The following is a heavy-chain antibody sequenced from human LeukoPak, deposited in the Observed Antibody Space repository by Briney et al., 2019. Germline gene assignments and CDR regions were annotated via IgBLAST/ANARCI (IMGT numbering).Heavy chain of an antibody. CDR2: IYPGGSET. Sequence: GESLKISCKGLGYSFGSYWNAWVRQRPGKGLEWMGIIYPGGSETRYDPSSQGQVTISADSSTSTAYLQWSSLRASDTAMYYCARASRDGYNQNFDHWGQGTLVTVSS. J-gene: IGHJ4*02. CDR1: GYSFGSYW. CDR3: ARASRDGYNQNFDH. V-gene: IGHV5-51*01. D-gene: IGHD5-24*01.